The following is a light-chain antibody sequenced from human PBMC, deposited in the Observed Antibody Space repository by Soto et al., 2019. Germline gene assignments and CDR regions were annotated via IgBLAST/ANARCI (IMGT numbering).Light chain of an antibody. Sequence: EIVLTQSPGTLSLSPGERATLSCRASQSVNYSYLAWYQQKPGQAPRLLIYGVSSRATGIPDRFSGSGSATDFTLTISRLEPEDFAVYYCQQYGSSPPSFTFGPGTKVDIK. J-gene: IGKJ3*01. CDR1: QSVNYSY. V-gene: IGKV3-20*01. CDR2: GVS. CDR3: QQYGSSPPSFT.